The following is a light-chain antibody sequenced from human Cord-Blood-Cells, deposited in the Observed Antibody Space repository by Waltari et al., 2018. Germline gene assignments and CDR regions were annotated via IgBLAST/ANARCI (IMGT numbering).Light chain of an antibody. CDR3: CSYAGSYTLV. CDR1: SSDVGCYNY. V-gene: IGLV2-11*01. J-gene: IGLJ1*01. Sequence: QSALTQPRSVSGSPGPSVTISCTGTSSDVGCYNYVPWYQQHPGKAPKLMIYDVSKRPSGVPDRFSGSKSGNTASLTISGLQAEDEADYYCCSYAGSYTLVFGTGTKVTVL. CDR2: DVS.